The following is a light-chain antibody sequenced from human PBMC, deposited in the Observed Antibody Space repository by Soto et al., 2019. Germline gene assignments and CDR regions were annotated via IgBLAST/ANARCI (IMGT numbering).Light chain of an antibody. CDR1: SSNIGSNT. CDR3: ATWDDSLNGRV. Sequence: QSVLIQPPSASETPGQRVTISCSGSSSNIGSNTVNWYQQLPGTTPKLLIYSNNQRPSGVPDRFSGSKSGTSASLAISGLQSEDEADYYCATWDDSLNGRVFGGGTKLTVL. V-gene: IGLV1-44*01. CDR2: SNN. J-gene: IGLJ3*02.